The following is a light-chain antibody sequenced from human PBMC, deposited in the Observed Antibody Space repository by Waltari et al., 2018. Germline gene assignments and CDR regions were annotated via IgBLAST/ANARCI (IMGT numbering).Light chain of an antibody. V-gene: IGKV1-33*01. CDR1: QDISNY. J-gene: IGKJ5*01. Sequence: DILVIQSPSSLSASVADRLTTTCQASQDISNYLNWYQHKPGKAPKVLIYDASNLETGVPSRFSGSGSGTDFTFTISSLQPEDIATYYCQQFDNLPLTFGQGTRLEI. CDR2: DAS. CDR3: QQFDNLPLT.